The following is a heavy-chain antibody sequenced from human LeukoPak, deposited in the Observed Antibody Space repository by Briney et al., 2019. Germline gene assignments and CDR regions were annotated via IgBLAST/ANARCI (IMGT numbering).Heavy chain of an antibody. Sequence: PGGSLRLSCAASGFTFSSYSMNWVRQAPGKGLEWVSYISSSSSTIYYADSVKGRFTISRDNAKKSLYLQMNSLRAGDTAVYYCARDGGDYYDSSGYPFHHWGQGTLVTVSS. J-gene: IGHJ1*01. D-gene: IGHD3-22*01. CDR3: ARDGGDYYDSSGYPFHH. V-gene: IGHV3-48*04. CDR2: ISSSSSTI. CDR1: GFTFSSYS.